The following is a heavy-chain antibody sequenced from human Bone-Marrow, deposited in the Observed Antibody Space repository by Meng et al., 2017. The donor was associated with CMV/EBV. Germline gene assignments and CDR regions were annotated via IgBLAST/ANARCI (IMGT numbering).Heavy chain of an antibody. J-gene: IGHJ6*02. CDR1: GFTFSSYA. V-gene: IGHV3-23*01. D-gene: IGHD7-27*01. Sequence: GESLKIPCAASGFTFSSYAMAWVRPAPGKGLEWVSAISGSGGHTYYAGSVKGRFTISRDNSKNTLYLQINSRRAEDTAVYYCAKPGDHYYYYYSMDVWGQGTAVTVSS. CDR3: AKPGDHYYYYYSMDV. CDR2: ISGSGGHT.